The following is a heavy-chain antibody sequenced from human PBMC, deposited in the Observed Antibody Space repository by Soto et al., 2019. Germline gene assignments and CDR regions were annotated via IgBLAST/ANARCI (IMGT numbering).Heavy chain of an antibody. J-gene: IGHJ4*02. CDR1: GDTFNNHV. D-gene: IGHD3-16*01. Sequence: QVQMVQSGDEVKKPGSSVKVSCKASGDTFNNHVFNLVRQAPGQGLQWMGGIISLFGTPNYSRRFQGRVTITADESTATSYIELSSLIHVDAAVYYCARDLGSCYDRGDYRGQGTLVTVSS. CDR3: ARDLGSCYDRGDY. CDR2: IISLFGTP. V-gene: IGHV1-69*12.